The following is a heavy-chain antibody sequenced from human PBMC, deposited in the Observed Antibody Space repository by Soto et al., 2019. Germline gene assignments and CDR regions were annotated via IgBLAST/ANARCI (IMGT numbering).Heavy chain of an antibody. D-gene: IGHD2-2*02. J-gene: IGHJ6*02. Sequence: SETLSLTCTVSGGSISSYYWSWIRRPPGKGLEWIGYIYYSGSTNYNPSLKSRVTISVDTSKNQFSLKLSSVTAADTAVYYCARVPVYCSSTSCYTNYYYGMDVWGQGTTVTVSS. CDR1: GGSISSYY. CDR3: ARVPVYCSSTSCYTNYYYGMDV. V-gene: IGHV4-59*01. CDR2: IYYSGST.